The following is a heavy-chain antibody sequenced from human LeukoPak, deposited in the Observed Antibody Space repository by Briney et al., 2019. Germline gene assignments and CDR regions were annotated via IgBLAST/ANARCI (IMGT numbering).Heavy chain of an antibody. J-gene: IGHJ5*02. D-gene: IGHD3-9*01. Sequence: ASVKVSCKASGYTFTGYYMHWVRQAPGQGLEWMGRINPNSGGTNYAQKFQGRVTMTRDTSISTAYRELSRLRSDDTAVYYCARVGSYDILTVPGGFDPWGQGTLVTVSS. CDR2: INPNSGGT. V-gene: IGHV1-2*06. CDR1: GYTFTGYY. CDR3: ARVGSYDILTVPGGFDP.